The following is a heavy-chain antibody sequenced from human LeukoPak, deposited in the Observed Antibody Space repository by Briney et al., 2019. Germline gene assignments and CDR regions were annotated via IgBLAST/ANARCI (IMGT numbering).Heavy chain of an antibody. CDR1: GGSISSYY. Sequence: SETLSLTCTVSGGSISSYYWSWIRQPAGKGLEWIGRIYTSGSTNYNPSLKSRVTMSVDTSKNQFSLKLSSMTAADTAVYYCARDRRGRPYDFWSGYYTGIGWFDPWGQGTLVTVSS. D-gene: IGHD3-3*01. CDR3: ARDRRGRPYDFWSGYYTGIGWFDP. V-gene: IGHV4-4*07. J-gene: IGHJ5*02. CDR2: IYTSGST.